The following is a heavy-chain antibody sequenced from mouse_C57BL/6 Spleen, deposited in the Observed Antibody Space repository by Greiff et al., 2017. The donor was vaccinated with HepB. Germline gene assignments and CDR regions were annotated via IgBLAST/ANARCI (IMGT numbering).Heavy chain of an antibody. Sequence: QVQLQQSGAELVKPGASVKMSCKASGYTFTTYSNEWLKQNHGKSLEWIGNFNPYNDDTKYNQKFKGKATFTVDKSSSTVYMEFSRLTSEDSAVYDCARGYYYGSSCLYALDYWGQGTPVTVSS. J-gene: IGHJ4*01. D-gene: IGHD1-1*01. V-gene: IGHV1-47*01. CDR2: FNPYNDDT. CDR3: ARGYYYGSSCLYALDY. CDR1: GYTFTTYS.